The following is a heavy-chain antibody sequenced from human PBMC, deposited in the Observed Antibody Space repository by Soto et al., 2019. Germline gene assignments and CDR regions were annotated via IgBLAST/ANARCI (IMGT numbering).Heavy chain of an antibody. CDR3: ARVGTGAYYFDY. Sequence: EVQLVESGGGLVQPGGSLRLSCAASGFPFSSYWMHWVRQAPGKGLVWYPGIKTDGSSTVYAHPVKGRLTISRDNAQNTLYLQMNRLRAEDTALYYCARVGTGAYYFDYWGLGTLVTVSS. CDR1: GFPFSSYW. D-gene: IGHD7-27*01. CDR2: IKTDGSST. V-gene: IGHV3-74*01. J-gene: IGHJ4*02.